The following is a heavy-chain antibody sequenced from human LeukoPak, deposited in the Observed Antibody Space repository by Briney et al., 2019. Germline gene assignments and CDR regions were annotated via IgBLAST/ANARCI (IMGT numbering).Heavy chain of an antibody. CDR3: ARGYSYLYYFDY. D-gene: IGHD5-18*01. CDR1: GGTFSSYA. CDR2: IIPIFGTA. Sequence: SVKVSCKASGGTFSSYAISWVRQAPGQGLEWMGGIIPIFGTANYAQKFQGRVTITADKSTSTAYMELSSLRSEDTAVYYCARGYSYLYYFDYWGQGTLVTVSS. V-gene: IGHV1-69*06. J-gene: IGHJ4*02.